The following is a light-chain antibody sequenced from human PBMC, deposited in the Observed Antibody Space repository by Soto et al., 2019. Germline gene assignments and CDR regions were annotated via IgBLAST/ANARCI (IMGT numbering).Light chain of an antibody. V-gene: IGLV1-44*01. Sequence: QSVLTQPPSVSGTPGQRVTISCSGSSSNIGSDTVKWYQHLPGTAPKLLIHGNDQRPSGVPDRFSGSKSGTSASLAISGLQSEDEADYYCATCDDSLNGYVFGTGTKVTVL. CDR3: ATCDDSLNGYV. CDR2: GND. J-gene: IGLJ1*01. CDR1: SSNIGSDT.